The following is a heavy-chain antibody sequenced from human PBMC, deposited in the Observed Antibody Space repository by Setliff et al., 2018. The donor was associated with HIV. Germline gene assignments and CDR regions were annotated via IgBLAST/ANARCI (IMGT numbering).Heavy chain of an antibody. Sequence: PGESLKISCEASGYIFTDYWIGWVRQLPGKGLEWMGIIYPGDSDTSYSPSFQGQVTFSADKSISAVHLQWDSLKASDSAIYYCARAPRSPLRWRDNLLSSSSCFMDVWGKGTTVTVS. CDR2: IYPGDSDT. CDR1: GYIFTDYW. J-gene: IGHJ6*03. D-gene: IGHD2-21*01. V-gene: IGHV5-51*01. CDR3: ARAPRSPLRWRDNLLSSSSCFMDV.